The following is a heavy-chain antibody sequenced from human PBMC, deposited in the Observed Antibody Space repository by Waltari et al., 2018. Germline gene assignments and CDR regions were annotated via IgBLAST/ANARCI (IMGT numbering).Heavy chain of an antibody. CDR3: ARKEKAGTWYFDL. V-gene: IGHV3-30-3*01. CDR1: GFTFSSYA. D-gene: IGHD6-19*01. J-gene: IGHJ2*01. Sequence: QVQLVESGGGVVQPGRSLRLSCAASGFTFSSYAMHWVRQAPGKGLEWVAVISYDGSNKYYADSVKGRFTISRDNSKNTLYLQMNSLGAEDTAVYYCARKEKAGTWYFDLWGRGTLVTVSS. CDR2: ISYDGSNK.